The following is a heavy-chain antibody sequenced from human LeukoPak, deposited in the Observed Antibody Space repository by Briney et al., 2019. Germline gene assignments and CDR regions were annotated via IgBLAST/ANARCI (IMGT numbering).Heavy chain of an antibody. J-gene: IGHJ4*02. Sequence: ASVKVSCKVSGYTLTELSMHWVRQAPGKGPEWMGGFDPEDGETIYAQKFQGRVTMTEDTSTDTAYMELSSLRSEDTAVYYCATVNTGGYCSSTSCYLFDYWGQGTLVTVSS. D-gene: IGHD2-2*01. CDR1: GYTLTELS. CDR3: ATVNTGGYCSSTSCYLFDY. V-gene: IGHV1-24*01. CDR2: FDPEDGET.